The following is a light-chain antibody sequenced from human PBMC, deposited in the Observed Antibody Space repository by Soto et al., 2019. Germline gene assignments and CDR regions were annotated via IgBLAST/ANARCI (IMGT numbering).Light chain of an antibody. CDR2: DVS. Sequence: QSVLTQPASVSGSPGQSITISCTGTSSDVGGYNYVSWYQQHPGKAPKLVIFDVSDRPSGVSNRFSGSKSGNTASLTISRLQAEDEADYYCSSYTSSSTRVFGTGTKVTVL. CDR1: SSDVGGYNY. V-gene: IGLV2-14*01. CDR3: SSYTSSSTRV. J-gene: IGLJ1*01.